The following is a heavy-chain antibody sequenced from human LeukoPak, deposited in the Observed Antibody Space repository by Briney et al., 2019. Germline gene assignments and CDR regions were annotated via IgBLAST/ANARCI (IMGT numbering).Heavy chain of an antibody. Sequence: ASVKVSCKASGYTFTSYGISWVRQAPGQGLEWMGWISAYNGNTNYAQKLQGRVTMTTDTSTSAAYMELRSLRSDDTAVYYCARMGTGGVVPAAIDYWGQGTLVTVSS. V-gene: IGHV1-18*01. CDR3: ARMGTGGVVPAAIDY. J-gene: IGHJ4*02. CDR1: GYTFTSYG. CDR2: ISAYNGNT. D-gene: IGHD2-2*01.